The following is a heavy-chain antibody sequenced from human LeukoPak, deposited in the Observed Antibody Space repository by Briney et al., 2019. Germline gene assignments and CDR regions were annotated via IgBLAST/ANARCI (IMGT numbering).Heavy chain of an antibody. CDR1: GFTFSSYA. J-gene: IGHJ5*02. D-gene: IGHD2-8*01. CDR2: ISGSGGST. Sequence: GGSLRLSCAASGFTFSSYAISCLRQAPGKGLEWVSAISGSGGSTYYADSVKGRFTISRDNSKNTLYLQMNSLRAEDTAVYYCARRNAEYAPLDLWGQGTLVTVSS. V-gene: IGHV3-23*01. CDR3: ARRNAEYAPLDL.